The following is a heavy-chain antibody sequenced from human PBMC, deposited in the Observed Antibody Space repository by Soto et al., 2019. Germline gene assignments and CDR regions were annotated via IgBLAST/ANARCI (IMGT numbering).Heavy chain of an antibody. CDR3: ARSDSGYCGSTSCYVGY. V-gene: IGHV3-21*01. J-gene: IGHJ4*02. CDR1: GFTFSSYS. Sequence: EVQLVESGGGLVKPGGSLRLSCAASGFTFSSYSMNWVRQAPGKGLEWVSSISSSSSYIYYADSVKGRFTISRDNAKNSLYLQMNSLRAEDTAVYYCARSDSGYCGSTSCYVGYWGQGTLVTVSS. D-gene: IGHD2-2*01. CDR2: ISSSSSYI.